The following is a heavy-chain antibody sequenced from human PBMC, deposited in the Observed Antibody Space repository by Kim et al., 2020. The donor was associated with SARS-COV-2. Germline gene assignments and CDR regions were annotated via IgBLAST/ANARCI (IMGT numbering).Heavy chain of an antibody. J-gene: IGHJ2*01. Sequence: YADSVNGRFTISRDNAKNSLYLQMSSLGAEDTAVYYCASTGYSNYWYFDLWGRGTLVTVSS. V-gene: IGHV3-11*04. CDR3: ASTGYSNYWYFDL. D-gene: IGHD1-26*01.